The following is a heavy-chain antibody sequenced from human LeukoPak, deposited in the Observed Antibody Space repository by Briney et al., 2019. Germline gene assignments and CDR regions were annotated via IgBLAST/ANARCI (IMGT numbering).Heavy chain of an antibody. Sequence: GGSLRLSCAASGFTFNTCAMHWVRQGPGKGLEWVAVISYDGSNKYYADSVKGRFTISRDNSKNTLYLQMNSLRAEDTAVYYCARDNYYDSSGYAIWGQGTLVTVSS. D-gene: IGHD3-22*01. V-gene: IGHV3-30*04. CDR3: ARDNYYDSSGYAI. CDR2: ISYDGSNK. J-gene: IGHJ4*02. CDR1: GFTFNTCA.